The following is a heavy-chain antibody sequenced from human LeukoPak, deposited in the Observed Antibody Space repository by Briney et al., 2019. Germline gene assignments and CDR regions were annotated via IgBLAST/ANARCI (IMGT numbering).Heavy chain of an antibody. CDR3: AKDQYITIFGTFDY. V-gene: IGHV3-30-3*01. D-gene: IGHD3-3*01. CDR2: ISYDGTNK. J-gene: IGHJ4*02. CDR1: GFSFSSNA. Sequence: GGSLRLSCAASGFSFSSNAMHWVRQAPGKGLEWVAVISYDGTNKYYADSVKGRFTVSRDNSKNTVYLQMNSLRTEDTAVYYCAKDQYITIFGTFDYWGQGTLVTVSS.